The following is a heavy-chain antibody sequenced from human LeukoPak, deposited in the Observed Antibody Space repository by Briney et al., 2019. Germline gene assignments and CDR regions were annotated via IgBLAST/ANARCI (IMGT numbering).Heavy chain of an antibody. D-gene: IGHD3-22*01. J-gene: IGHJ4*02. CDR2: IKQDGSEK. CDR1: GFTFSRYW. V-gene: IGHV3-7*01. CDR3: ARGGWLPDY. Sequence: GGSLRLSCAASGFTFSRYWMSWVRQAPGKGLEWAANIKQDGSEKYYVDSVKGRFTISRDNAKNSLYLQMNSLRAGDTAVYYCARGGWLPDYWGQGTLVTVSS.